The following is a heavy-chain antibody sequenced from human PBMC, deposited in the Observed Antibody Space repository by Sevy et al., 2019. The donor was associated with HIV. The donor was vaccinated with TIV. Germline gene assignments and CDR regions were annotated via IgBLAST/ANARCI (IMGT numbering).Heavy chain of an antibody. CDR3: ASGITMVRGLGVYYYYMDV. CDR1: GGSISSGGYY. Sequence: SETLSLTCTVSGGSISSGGYYWSWIRQHPGKGLEWIGYIYYSGSTYYNPSLKSRVTISVDTSKNQFSLKLSSVTAADTAVYYCASGITMVRGLGVYYYYMDVWGKGTMVTVSS. J-gene: IGHJ6*03. D-gene: IGHD3-10*01. V-gene: IGHV4-31*03. CDR2: IYYSGST.